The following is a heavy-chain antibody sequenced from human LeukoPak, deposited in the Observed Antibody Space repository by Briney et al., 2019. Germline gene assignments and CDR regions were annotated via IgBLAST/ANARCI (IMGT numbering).Heavy chain of an antibody. D-gene: IGHD1-26*01. CDR1: GGSISSSSYY. J-gene: IGHJ4*02. V-gene: IGHV4-39*01. Sequence: SETLSLTCTVSGGSISSSSYYWGWIRQPPGKGLEWIGSIYYSGSTYYNPSLKSRVTISVDTSKNQFSLKLSSVTAADTAVYYCARLGARALDYWGQGTLVTVSS. CDR3: ARLGARALDY. CDR2: IYYSGST.